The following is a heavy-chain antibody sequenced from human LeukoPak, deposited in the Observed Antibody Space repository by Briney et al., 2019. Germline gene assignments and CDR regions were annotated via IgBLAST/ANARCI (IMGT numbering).Heavy chain of an antibody. D-gene: IGHD6-19*01. V-gene: IGHV4-59*01. J-gene: IGHJ4*02. CDR2: IYYSGST. CDR3: ARSIAVAGTVGSGLDY. Sequence: SETLSLTCTVSGGSISSYYWSWIRQPPGKGLEWIGYIYYSGSTNYNPSLKSRVTISVDTSKNQFSLKLSSVTAADTAVYYCARSIAVAGTVGSGLDYWGQGTLVTVYS. CDR1: GGSISSYY.